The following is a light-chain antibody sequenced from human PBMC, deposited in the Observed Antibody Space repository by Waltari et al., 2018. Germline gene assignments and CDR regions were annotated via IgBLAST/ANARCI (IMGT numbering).Light chain of an antibody. Sequence: EIVMTQSPATLSVSPGDRATLSCRASQSVSNNLAWYQQKPGQAPRLLIYGAFTRATGIPARFIGSGSGTEFTLTISSMQSEDFVVYFCQQYNNWPYTFGQGTKLEIK. CDR2: GAF. J-gene: IGKJ2*01. CDR1: QSVSNN. CDR3: QQYNNWPYT. V-gene: IGKV3-15*01.